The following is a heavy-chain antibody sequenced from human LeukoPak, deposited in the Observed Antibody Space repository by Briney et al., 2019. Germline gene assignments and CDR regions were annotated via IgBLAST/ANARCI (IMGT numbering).Heavy chain of an antibody. CDR3: ASSGYYYGAFDY. CDR2: TSDRGDYT. J-gene: IGHJ4*02. Sequence: GGSLRLSCAASGFTFTSYSMSWVRQAPGKGLGWVSGTSDRGDYTYYADSVKGRFTISRDNSKNTLYLQMNSLRAEDTAVYYCASSGYYYGAFDYWGQGTLVTVSS. CDR1: GFTFTSYS. V-gene: IGHV3-23*01. D-gene: IGHD3-22*01.